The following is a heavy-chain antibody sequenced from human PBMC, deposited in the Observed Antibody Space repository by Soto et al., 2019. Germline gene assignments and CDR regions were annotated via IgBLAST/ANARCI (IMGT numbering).Heavy chain of an antibody. CDR1: GGSISSISNHY. V-gene: IGHV4-59*08. CDR3: ATQGFGVLHGLVDV. D-gene: IGHD3-10*01. Sequence: QVQLQESGPGLVKPSETLSLTCTVSGGSISSISNHYCSWIRLPPGKGLDWIGYISYSGYTSYSPSLKTRVIISVDTSKNQSSLNLTSVTAADTALYYCATQGFGVLHGLVDVWGQGTTVTVSS. CDR2: ISYSGYT. J-gene: IGHJ6*02.